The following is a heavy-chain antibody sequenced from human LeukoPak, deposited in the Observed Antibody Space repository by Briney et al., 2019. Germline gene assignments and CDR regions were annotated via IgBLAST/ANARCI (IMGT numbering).Heavy chain of an antibody. D-gene: IGHD4-17*01. CDR1: GGSICSYY. V-gene: IGHV4-59*01. J-gene: IGHJ6*02. Sequence: SETLSLTCTVSGGSICSYYWNWIRQPPGKGLKCIGQIYYSGSTNYNPSLKSRVTISVDTSKNQFSLKLSSVTAADTAVYYCARGYGRAYYYYGMDVWGQGTTVTVSS. CDR3: ARGYGRAYYYYGMDV. CDR2: IYYSGST.